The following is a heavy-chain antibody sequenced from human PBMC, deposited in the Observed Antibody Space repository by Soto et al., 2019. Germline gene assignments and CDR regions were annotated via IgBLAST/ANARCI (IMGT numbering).Heavy chain of an antibody. CDR2: ICRNSGSI. D-gene: IGHD6-6*01. J-gene: IGHJ6*02. Sequence: SLRDSCAASGGTCISFAVRWVRQATGKGLEWVSGICRNSGSIGYADSVKGRFTISRDNAKSSLYLQMNSLRAEDTALYYCAKASYSSSSEDYYYGMDVWGQGTTLTVSS. CDR1: GGTCISFA. CDR3: AKASYSSSSEDYYYGMDV. V-gene: IGHV3-9*01.